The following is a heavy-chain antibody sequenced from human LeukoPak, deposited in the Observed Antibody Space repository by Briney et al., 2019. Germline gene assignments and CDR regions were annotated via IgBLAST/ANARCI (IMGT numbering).Heavy chain of an antibody. D-gene: IGHD1-26*01. CDR2: IYSGGST. J-gene: IGHJ4*02. CDR3: AREVVVVGAAGGGFDC. CDR1: GFTFSSNY. Sequence: GGSLRLSCAASGFTFSSNYMSWVRQAPGKGREWVSVIYSGGSTYHADSVKGRFTISRDNSKDTLYLQVNSLRAEDTAVYYCAREVVVVGAAGGGFDCWGQGTLVTVSS. V-gene: IGHV3-53*01.